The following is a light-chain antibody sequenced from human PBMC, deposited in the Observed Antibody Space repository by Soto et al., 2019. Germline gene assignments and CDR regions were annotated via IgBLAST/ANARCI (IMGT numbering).Light chain of an antibody. J-gene: IGKJ3*01. Sequence: DIQMTQSPSSLSASVGDRVTITCRASQTISTYLNWYQQKPGKAPKLLIYAASTFQGGVPSRFSGSGSGTDFTLTISSLQPEDFATYYCQQSYSSIFTFGAGTKVDIK. CDR3: QQSYSSIFT. V-gene: IGKV1-39*01. CDR1: QTISTY. CDR2: AAS.